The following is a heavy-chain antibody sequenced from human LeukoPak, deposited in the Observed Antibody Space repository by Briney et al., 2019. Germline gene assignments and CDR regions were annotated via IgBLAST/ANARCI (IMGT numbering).Heavy chain of an antibody. J-gene: IGHJ2*01. D-gene: IGHD4-23*01. Sequence: GGSLGLSCAASGFTLSSYGMSWVRQAPGKGLEWVSAISASGGSTYYADSVKGRFTISRDNSKNTLYLQMNSLRAEDTAVYYCAKWRGNYWYFDLWGRGTLVTVSS. CDR3: AKWRGNYWYFDL. CDR2: ISASGGST. V-gene: IGHV3-23*01. CDR1: GFTLSSYG.